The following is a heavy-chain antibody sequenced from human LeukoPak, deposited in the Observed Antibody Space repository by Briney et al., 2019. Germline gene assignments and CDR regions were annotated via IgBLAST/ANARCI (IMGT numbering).Heavy chain of an antibody. D-gene: IGHD6-19*01. J-gene: IGHJ4*02. CDR3: AKMGLKQWPYNYFDY. Sequence: SETLSLTCTVSGGSISSYYWSWIRQPAGKGLEWIGRIYTSGSTNYNPSLKSRVTMSVDTSKNQFSLKLSSVTAADTAVYYCAKMGLKQWPYNYFDYWGQGTLVTVSS. CDR2: IYTSGST. CDR1: GGSISSYY. V-gene: IGHV4-4*07.